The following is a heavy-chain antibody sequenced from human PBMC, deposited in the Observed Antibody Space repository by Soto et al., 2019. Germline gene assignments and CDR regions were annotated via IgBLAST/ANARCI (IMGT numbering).Heavy chain of an antibody. CDR2: IYYSGST. CDR1: GGSISSGGYY. J-gene: IGHJ4*02. V-gene: IGHV4-31*03. D-gene: IGHD3-22*01. Sequence: SETLSLTCTVSGGSISSGGYYWSWIRQHPGKGLEWIGYIYYSGSTYYNPSLKSRVTISVDTSKNQFSLKLSSGTAADTAVYYCARDYDYYDSSGPLDWGQGTLVTVSS. CDR3: ARDYDYYDSSGPLD.